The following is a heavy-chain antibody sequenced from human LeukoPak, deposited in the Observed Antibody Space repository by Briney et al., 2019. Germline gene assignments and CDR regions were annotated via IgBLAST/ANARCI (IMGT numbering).Heavy chain of an antibody. V-gene: IGHV3-48*03. Sequence: GGSLRLSCAASGFTFSSYEMNWVRQAPGKGLEWVSYISSSGRTFYYADSVKGRFTISRDNGKNSLYLQMNSLRAEDTAVYYCARNNLDSGNIVLMVYAPLFDPWGQGTLVTVSS. CDR1: GFTFSSYE. CDR3: ARNNLDSGNIVLMVYAPLFDP. D-gene: IGHD2-8*01. J-gene: IGHJ5*02. CDR2: ISSSGRTF.